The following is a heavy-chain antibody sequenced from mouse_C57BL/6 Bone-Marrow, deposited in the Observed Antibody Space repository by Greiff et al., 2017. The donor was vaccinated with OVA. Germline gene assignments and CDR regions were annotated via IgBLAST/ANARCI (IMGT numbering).Heavy chain of an antibody. J-gene: IGHJ4*01. CDR1: GFTFTDYY. CDR3: ARYAYEAMDY. CDR2: IRHKANGYTT. V-gene: IGHV7-3*01. D-gene: IGHD1-1*01. Sequence: DVHLVESGGGLVQPGGSLSLSCAASGFTFTDYYMSWVRQPPGKALEWLGFIRHKANGYTTEYSASVKGRFTISRDNSQSILYLQMNALRAEDSATYYCARYAYEAMDYWGQGTSVTVSS.